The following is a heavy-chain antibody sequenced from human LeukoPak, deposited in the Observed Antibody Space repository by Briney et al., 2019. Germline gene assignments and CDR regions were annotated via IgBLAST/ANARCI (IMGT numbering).Heavy chain of an antibody. Sequence: GGSLRLSCAASGFTFSSYAMHWVRQAPGKGLEWVAVISYDGSNKYYADSVKGRFTISRDNSKNTLYLQMNSPRAEDTAVYYCARDGDGYNYGWYFDYWGQGTLVTVSS. J-gene: IGHJ4*02. D-gene: IGHD5-24*01. CDR3: ARDGDGYNYGWYFDY. V-gene: IGHV3-30*04. CDR2: ISYDGSNK. CDR1: GFTFSSYA.